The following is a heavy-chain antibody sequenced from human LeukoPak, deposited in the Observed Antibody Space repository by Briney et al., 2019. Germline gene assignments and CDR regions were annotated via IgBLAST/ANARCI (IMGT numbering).Heavy chain of an antibody. CDR2: IYYSGST. Sequence: SETLSLTCTVSGGSISSYYWSWIRQPPGKGLEWIGYIYYSGSTNYNPSLKSRVTISVDTSKNQFSLKLSSVTAADTAVYYCARENYPRFDYWGQGTLVTVSS. CDR3: ARENYPRFDY. CDR1: GGSISSYY. D-gene: IGHD3-10*01. V-gene: IGHV4-59*01. J-gene: IGHJ4*02.